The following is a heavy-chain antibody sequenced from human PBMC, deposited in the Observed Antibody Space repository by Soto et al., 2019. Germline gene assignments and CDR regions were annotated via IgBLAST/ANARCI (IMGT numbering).Heavy chain of an antibody. D-gene: IGHD3-22*01. CDR3: AREDYYDSSGYYFDY. Sequence: ASVKVSCKASGYTFTGYYMHWVRPAPGQGLEWMGWINPNSGGTNYAQKFQGRVTMTRDTSISTAYMELSRLRSDDTAVYYCAREDYYDSSGYYFDYWGQGTLVTVSS. CDR1: GYTFTGYY. J-gene: IGHJ4*02. V-gene: IGHV1-2*02. CDR2: INPNSGGT.